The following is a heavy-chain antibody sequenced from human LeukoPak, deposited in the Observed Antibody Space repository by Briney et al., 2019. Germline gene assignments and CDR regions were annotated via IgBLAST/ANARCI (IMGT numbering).Heavy chain of an antibody. CDR1: GFTFANAY. Sequence: GGSLRLSCTASGFTFANAYMNWVRQPPGKGLEWVGRVRSKTDGGTIDYAAVVKGRVTISRDDSSNTLFLQMSSLKTEDTAVYFCVTDLGSGRRNDAFDIWGQGTMVTVSS. CDR2: VRSKTDGGTI. V-gene: IGHV3-15*07. J-gene: IGHJ3*02. D-gene: IGHD3-10*01. CDR3: VTDLGSGRRNDAFDI.